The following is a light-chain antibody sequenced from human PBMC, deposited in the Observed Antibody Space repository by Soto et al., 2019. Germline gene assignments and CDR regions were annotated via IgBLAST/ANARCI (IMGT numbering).Light chain of an antibody. V-gene: IGKV3-20*01. Sequence: EIVLTQSPGTLSLSPGERATLSCRASQSVDSSYLGWYQHKSGQAPRLLIYGASTRATGIPDRFSGSGSGTDFTLTISRLEPEDFAVYYCQQYGSSPYTFGQGTKLEIK. CDR1: QSVDSSY. CDR3: QQYGSSPYT. CDR2: GAS. J-gene: IGKJ2*01.